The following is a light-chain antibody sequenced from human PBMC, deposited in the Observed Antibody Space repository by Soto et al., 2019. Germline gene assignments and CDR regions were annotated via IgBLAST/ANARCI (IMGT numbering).Light chain of an antibody. CDR1: QSVSSF. CDR2: AAS. V-gene: IGKV1-39*02. Sequence: DIQMTQSPSSLSASVGDRVTLTCRASQSVSSFLNWYQQKPGKAPKVLIYAASSLQSGVPSRFSGSGSGTDFTLTISRREPEDFAVYYCQYYGSSVFTFGPGTKVDIK. J-gene: IGKJ3*01. CDR3: QYYGSSVFT.